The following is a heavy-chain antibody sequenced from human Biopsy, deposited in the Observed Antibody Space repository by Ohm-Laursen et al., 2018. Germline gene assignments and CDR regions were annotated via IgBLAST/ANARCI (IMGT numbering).Heavy chain of an antibody. CDR1: GFTFNKHA. CDR3: ARDSTINTVTTTDY. V-gene: IGHV3-33*01. D-gene: IGHD4-11*01. J-gene: IGHJ4*02. CDR2: IWYDGSIE. Sequence: RSLRLSCTASGFTFNKHAMNWVRQAPGKGLEWVAVIWYDGSIEYYVDSVKGRFTISRDNSKNTVYLQMNSLRAEDTAIYYCARDSTINTVTTTDYWGQGTLVTVSS.